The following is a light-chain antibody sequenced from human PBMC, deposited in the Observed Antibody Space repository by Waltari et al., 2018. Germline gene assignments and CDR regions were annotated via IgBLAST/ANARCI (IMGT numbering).Light chain of an antibody. J-gene: IGLJ3*02. V-gene: IGLV2-8*01. Sequence: QSALTQPPSASGSPGQSVTIPCTGTSSDVGGYNYVSWYQQYPGKAPKVMIFEASKRPSGVPRRCSGSKADNTASLTVSGVQAEDEADYYCSSYAGNNNLVFGGGTKLTVL. CDR3: SSYAGNNNLV. CDR1: SSDVGGYNY. CDR2: EAS.